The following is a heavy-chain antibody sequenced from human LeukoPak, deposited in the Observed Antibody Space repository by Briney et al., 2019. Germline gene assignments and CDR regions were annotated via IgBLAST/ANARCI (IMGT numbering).Heavy chain of an antibody. CDR2: INHRGST. J-gene: IGHJ5*02. Sequence: PSETLSLTCAVYGGSFSGYYWSWIRHPPGKGLEWIGEINHRGSTNYNPSLKSRVTISVDTSKNQFSLKLSSVTAADTAVYYCARETTTYCSSTSCHNWFDPWGQGTLVTVCS. V-gene: IGHV4-34*01. CDR3: ARETTTYCSSTSCHNWFDP. CDR1: GGSFSGYY. D-gene: IGHD2-2*01.